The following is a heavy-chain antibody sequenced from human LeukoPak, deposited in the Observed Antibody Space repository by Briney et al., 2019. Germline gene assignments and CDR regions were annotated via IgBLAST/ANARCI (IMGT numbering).Heavy chain of an antibody. J-gene: IGHJ5*02. Sequence: PSETLSLTCTVSGGSISSSSYYWGWIRQPPGKGLEWIGSIYYSGSTYYNPSLKSRVTISVDTSKNQFSLKLSSVTAADTAVYYCARGESIWNYYGSGSYYKWFDPWGQGTLVTVSS. CDR2: IYYSGST. CDR3: ARGESIWNYYGSGSYYKWFDP. CDR1: GGSISSSSYY. V-gene: IGHV4-39*07. D-gene: IGHD3-10*01.